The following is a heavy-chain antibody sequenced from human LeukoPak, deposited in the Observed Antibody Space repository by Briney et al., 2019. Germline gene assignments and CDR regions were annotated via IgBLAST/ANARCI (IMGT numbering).Heavy chain of an antibody. CDR1: GYSISSGYY. CDR3: ARLTSYYDFWSGEFDP. CDR2: IYHSGST. V-gene: IGHV4-38-2*01. D-gene: IGHD3-3*01. J-gene: IGHJ5*02. Sequence: SETLSLTCSVSGYSISSGYYWGWIRPPPGKGLEWIGSIYHSGSTYYNPSLKSRVTISVDTSKNQFSLKLSSVTAADTAVYYCARLTSYYDFWSGEFDPWGQGTLVTVSS.